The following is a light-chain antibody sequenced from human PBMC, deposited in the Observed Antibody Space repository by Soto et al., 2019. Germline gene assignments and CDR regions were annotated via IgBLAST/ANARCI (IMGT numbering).Light chain of an antibody. J-gene: IGLJ1*01. V-gene: IGLV2-23*02. CDR3: CSYGGSYV. CDR2: EVS. CDR1: SSDVGSYNL. Sequence: QSALTQPASVSGSPGQSITISCTRTSSDVGSYNLVSWYQQHPGKAPKVMIYEVSKRPSGVSNRFSGSKSGNTASLTISGLHAEDDADYYCCSYGGSYVFGTGTKLTVL.